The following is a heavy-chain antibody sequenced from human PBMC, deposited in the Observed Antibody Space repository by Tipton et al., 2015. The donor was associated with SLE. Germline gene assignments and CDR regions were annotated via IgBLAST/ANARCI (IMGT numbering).Heavy chain of an antibody. D-gene: IGHD2-2*01. Sequence: LTCTVSGGSISSHYWSWIRQPPGKGLEWVGRIKSKTDGGTTDYAAPVKGRFTISRDDSKNTLYLQMNSLKTEDTAVYYCTTDVYCSSTSCSSNIWGQGTMVTVSS. CDR2: IKSKTDGGTT. V-gene: IGHV3-15*01. CDR1: GGSISSHY. CDR3: TTDVYCSSTSCSSNI. J-gene: IGHJ3*02.